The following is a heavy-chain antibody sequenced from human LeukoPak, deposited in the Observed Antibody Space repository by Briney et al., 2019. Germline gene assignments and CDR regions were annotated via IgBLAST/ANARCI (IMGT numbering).Heavy chain of an antibody. CDR1: GYTLTELS. Sequence: ASVTVSCKVSGYTLTELSMHWVRQAPGKGLEWMGGFDPEDGETIYAQKFQGRVTMTEDTSTDTAYMELSSLRSEDTAVYYCATAGYYDFWSGLDYWGQGTLVTVSS. D-gene: IGHD3-3*01. J-gene: IGHJ4*02. CDR2: FDPEDGET. V-gene: IGHV1-24*01. CDR3: ATAGYYDFWSGLDY.